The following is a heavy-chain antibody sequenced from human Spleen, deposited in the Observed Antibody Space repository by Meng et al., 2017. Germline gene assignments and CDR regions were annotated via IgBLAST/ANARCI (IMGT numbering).Heavy chain of an antibody. V-gene: IGHV3-30*04. CDR3: ASTIAVAAYDYWYFDL. Sequence: GESLKISCAASGFTFSSYAMHWVRQAPGKGLEWVAVISYDGSNKYYADSVKGRFTISRDNSKNTLYLQMNSLRAEDTAVYYCASTIAVAAYDYWYFDLWGRGTLVTVSS. J-gene: IGHJ2*01. CDR2: ISYDGSNK. D-gene: IGHD6-19*01. CDR1: GFTFSSYA.